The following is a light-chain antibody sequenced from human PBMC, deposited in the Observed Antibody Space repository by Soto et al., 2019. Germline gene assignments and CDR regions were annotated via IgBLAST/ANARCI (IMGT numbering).Light chain of an antibody. V-gene: IGKV3-11*01. Sequence: EIVLTQSPATLSLSPGERATLSCRASQSVSSDLAWYQQKPGQAPRLLIYDASNRATGIPARCSGSGSGTDFTLTISSLEPEDFVVYYCQQRSNWPPLTFGGGTKVEIK. CDR3: QQRSNWPPLT. CDR1: QSVSSD. J-gene: IGKJ4*01. CDR2: DAS.